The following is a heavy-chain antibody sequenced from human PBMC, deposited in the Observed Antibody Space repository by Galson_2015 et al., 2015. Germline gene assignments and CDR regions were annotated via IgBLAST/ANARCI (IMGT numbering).Heavy chain of an antibody. D-gene: IGHD2-2*01. CDR2: IIPILGIA. Sequence: SVKVSCKASGYTFTSYDINWVRQATGQGLEWMGRIIPILGIANYAQKFQGRVTITADKSTSTAYMELSSLRSEDTAVYYCARDRSIVVVPAASTDWFDPWGQGTLVTVSS. CDR1: GYTFTSYD. V-gene: IGHV1-69*04. CDR3: ARDRSIVVVPAASTDWFDP. J-gene: IGHJ5*02.